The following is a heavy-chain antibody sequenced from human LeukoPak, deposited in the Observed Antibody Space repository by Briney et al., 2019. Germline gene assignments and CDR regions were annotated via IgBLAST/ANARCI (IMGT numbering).Heavy chain of an antibody. CDR3: ARDLLSAYCGGDCYSEDPADP. V-gene: IGHV1-2*02. D-gene: IGHD2-21*02. Sequence: ASVKVSCKASGYTFTSYYMHWVRQAPGQGLEWMGWINPNSGGTNYAQKFQGRVTMTRDTSINTAYMELSRLRSDDTAVYYCARDLLSAYCGGDCYSEDPADPWGQGTLVTVSS. CDR2: INPNSGGT. J-gene: IGHJ5*02. CDR1: GYTFTSYY.